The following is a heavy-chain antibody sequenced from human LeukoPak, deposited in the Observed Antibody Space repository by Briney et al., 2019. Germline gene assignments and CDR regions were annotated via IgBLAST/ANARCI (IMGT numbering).Heavy chain of an antibody. CDR1: GGSISSYY. Sequence: PSETLSLTCTVSGGSISSYYRSWIRQPAGKGLEWIGRIYTNGSTNYNPSLKSRVTMPVDTSKNQFSLKLSSVTAADTAVYYCARNLEGRSNSPGIWFDPWGQGTLVTVSS. CDR3: ARNLEGRSNSPGIWFDP. V-gene: IGHV4-4*07. CDR2: IYTNGST. D-gene: IGHD1-14*01. J-gene: IGHJ5*02.